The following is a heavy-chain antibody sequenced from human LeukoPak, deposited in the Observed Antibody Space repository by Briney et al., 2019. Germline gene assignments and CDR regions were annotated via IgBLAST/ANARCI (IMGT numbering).Heavy chain of an antibody. V-gene: IGHV4-59*12. CDR3: ARVGNSGSYLTY. Sequence: SETLSLTCTVSGVSISSYHWSWIRQSPGKGLEWIGYIYYSGSTRYNPSPLKSRVTIAVDTSKNQFSLKLSSVTAADTAVYYCARVGNSGSYLTYWGQGTLVTVSS. CDR2: IYYSGST. J-gene: IGHJ4*02. CDR1: GVSISSYH. D-gene: IGHD1-26*01.